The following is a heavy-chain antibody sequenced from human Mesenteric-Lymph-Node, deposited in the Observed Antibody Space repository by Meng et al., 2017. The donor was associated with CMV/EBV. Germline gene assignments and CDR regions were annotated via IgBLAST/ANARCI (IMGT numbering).Heavy chain of an antibody. CDR3: ARLIYYYGSGTPYYFDY. CDR2: IYYSGST. V-gene: IGHV4-59*01. Sequence: SETLSLTCSVSGGSISSYYWNWIRQPPGKGLEWIGYIYYSGSTNYNPSLKSRVTISVDMSKNQFSLRLTSVTAADTAVYYCARLIYYYGSGTPYYFDYWGQGTPVTVSS. CDR1: GGSISSYY. D-gene: IGHD3-10*01. J-gene: IGHJ4*02.